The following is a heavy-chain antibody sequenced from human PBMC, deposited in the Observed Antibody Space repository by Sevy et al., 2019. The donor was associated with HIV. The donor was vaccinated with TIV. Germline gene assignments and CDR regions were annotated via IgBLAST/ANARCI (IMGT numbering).Heavy chain of an antibody. CDR1: GFTFSNYG. Sequence: GGSLRLSCAASGFTFSNYGMHWVRQAPGKGLEWVAVIWYDGSNKYYADSVKGRFTISRDNSKNTLFLQMNSLRAEDTAVYYCAGGVDILTGYLDYWGQGTLVTVSS. D-gene: IGHD3-9*01. J-gene: IGHJ4*02. CDR2: IWYDGSNK. V-gene: IGHV3-33*01. CDR3: AGGVDILTGYLDY.